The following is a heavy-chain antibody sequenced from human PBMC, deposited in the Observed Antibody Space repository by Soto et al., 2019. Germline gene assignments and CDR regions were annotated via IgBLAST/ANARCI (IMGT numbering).Heavy chain of an antibody. CDR2: IHYSGSS. V-gene: IGHV4-59*01. CDR1: DGSINSYF. Sequence: QVQLQESGPGLVKPSETLSLTCTVSDGSINSYFWSWIRQPPGKGLEWIWYIHYSGSSNYNPSLKSRVTMSVDSSKNQFSLELSSLTAADTAVYFCARVNQLAPKRNAFDIWGQGTEVTVSS. CDR3: ARVNQLAPKRNAFDI. J-gene: IGHJ3*02. D-gene: IGHD1-1*01.